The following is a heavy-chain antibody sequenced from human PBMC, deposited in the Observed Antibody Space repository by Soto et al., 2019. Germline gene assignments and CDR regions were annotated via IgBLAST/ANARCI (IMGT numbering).Heavy chain of an antibody. V-gene: IGHV3-23*01. J-gene: IGHJ4*02. D-gene: IGHD3-16*02. Sequence: EVQLLESGGGLVQPGGSLRLSCAASGFIFSSYGMSWVRQAPGKGPAWVSGISGSGGTKYYADSVKGRFTISRDNSKNILYLQMNILRAEDTAIYYCAKDTRLRLGDLSFDAFDSWGQGTLVTVSS. CDR3: AKDTRLRLGDLSFDAFDS. CDR2: ISGSGGTK. CDR1: GFIFSSYG.